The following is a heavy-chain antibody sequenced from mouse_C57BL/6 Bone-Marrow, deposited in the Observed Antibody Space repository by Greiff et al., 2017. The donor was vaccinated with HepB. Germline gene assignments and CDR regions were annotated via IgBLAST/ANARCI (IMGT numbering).Heavy chain of an antibody. CDR1: GFTFNTYA. Sequence: GGGLVQPKGSLKLSCAASGFTFNTYAMHWVRQAPGKGLEWVARIRSKSSNYATYYADSVKDRFTISRDDSQSMLYLQMNNLKTEDTAMYYCVQGGGNYSRWYFDVWGTGTTVTVSS. D-gene: IGHD2-1*01. CDR3: VQGGGNYSRWYFDV. CDR2: IRSKSSNYAT. J-gene: IGHJ1*03. V-gene: IGHV10-3*01.